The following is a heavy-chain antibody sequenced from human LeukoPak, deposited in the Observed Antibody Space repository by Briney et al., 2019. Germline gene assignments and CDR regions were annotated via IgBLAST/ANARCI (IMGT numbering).Heavy chain of an antibody. CDR2: IISSSSYI. D-gene: IGHD6-13*01. CDR1: GFTFISYS. J-gene: IGHJ4*02. Sequence: GGSLRLSCAASGFTFISYSMNWFRQAPGKGLEWVSSIISSSSYIYYADSVKGRFTISRDNAKNSLYLQMNSLRAEDTAVYYCARNGYSSSWYDEFDYWGQGTLVTVSS. V-gene: IGHV3-21*01. CDR3: ARNGYSSSWYDEFDY.